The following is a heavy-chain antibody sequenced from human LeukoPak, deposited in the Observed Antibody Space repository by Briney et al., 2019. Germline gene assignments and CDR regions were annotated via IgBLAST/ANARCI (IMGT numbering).Heavy chain of an antibody. D-gene: IGHD6-13*01. CDR2: IKQDGSEK. CDR1: GFTFSSYS. CDR3: ARGDSSSWLVAFDI. J-gene: IGHJ3*02. V-gene: IGHV3-7*01. Sequence: SGGSLRLSCAASGFTFSSYSMSWVRQAPGKGLEWVANIKQDGSEKYYVDSVKGRFTISRDNAKNSLYLQMNSLRAEDTAVYYCARGDSSSWLVAFDIWGQGTMVTVSS.